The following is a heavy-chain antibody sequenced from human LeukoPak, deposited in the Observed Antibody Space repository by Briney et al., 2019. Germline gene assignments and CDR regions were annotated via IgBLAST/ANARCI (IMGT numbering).Heavy chain of an antibody. CDR1: GFTFSSYA. J-gene: IGHJ4*02. V-gene: IGHV3-30-3*01. D-gene: IGHD3-3*02. CDR3: ATGETLDPFDY. CDR2: ISYDGSNK. Sequence: GGSLRLSCAASGFTFSSYAMHWVRQAPGKGLEWVAVISYDGSNKYYADSVKGRFTISRDNAKNSLYLQMNSLRAEDTAVYYCATGETLDPFDYWGQGTLVTVSS.